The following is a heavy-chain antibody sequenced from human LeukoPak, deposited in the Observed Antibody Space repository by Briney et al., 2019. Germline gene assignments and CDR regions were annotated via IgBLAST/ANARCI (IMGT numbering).Heavy chain of an antibody. CDR1: GYTFTSYA. D-gene: IGHD1-26*01. CDR3: ATDLAYQGIVGPKASR. J-gene: IGHJ4*02. V-gene: IGHV7-4-1*02. CDR2: INTNTGNP. Sequence: ASVKVSCKASGYTFTSYAMNWVRQAPGQGLEWMGWINTNTGNPTYAQGFTGRFVFSLDTSVSTAYLQISSLKAEDTAVYYCATDLAYQGIVGPKASRWGQGTLVTVSS.